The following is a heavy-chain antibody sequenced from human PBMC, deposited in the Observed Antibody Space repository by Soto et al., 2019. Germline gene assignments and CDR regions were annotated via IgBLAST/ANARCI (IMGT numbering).Heavy chain of an antibody. J-gene: IGHJ4*02. V-gene: IGHV4-39*01. Sequence: SETLYLTCTVSGVSISSSSNFWGCIRQPPGKRLEWIGSIFYSGTTYYNPSLKSRVAISVDTSKNQFSLKLRSVTAADTAVYYCVRNVFGSATTSFDYWGPGALVTVSS. D-gene: IGHD3-3*01. CDR1: GVSISSSSNF. CDR3: VRNVFGSATTSFDY. CDR2: IFYSGTT.